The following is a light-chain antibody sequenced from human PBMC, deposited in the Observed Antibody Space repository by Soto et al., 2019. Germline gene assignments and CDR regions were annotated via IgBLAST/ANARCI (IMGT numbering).Light chain of an antibody. CDR3: NSYTTNNTRV. Sequence: QSALTQPASVSGSPGQSIAISCTGTSSDVGAYNYVSWFQQHSGKAPKLMIYDVSNRPSGVSDRFSGSKSGKTASLTISGLQAVDEADYYCNSYTTNNTRVFGGGTKLTVL. CDR1: SSDVGAYNY. J-gene: IGLJ3*02. CDR2: DVS. V-gene: IGLV2-14*03.